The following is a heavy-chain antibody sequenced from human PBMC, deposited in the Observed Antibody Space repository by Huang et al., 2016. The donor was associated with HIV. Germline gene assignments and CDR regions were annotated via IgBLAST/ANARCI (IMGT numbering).Heavy chain of an antibody. J-gene: IGHJ5*02. Sequence: QVQLQESGPGLVKPSETLSLTCSVSGGSMSRQYWTWIRQPPGKGLQWIGTVFNTVSTNYNPSFRTRVTISLDTSRSQVSMTLKAVTPADTAVYYCAQEKSFGNWANNWFDPWGQGTLVAVSS. V-gene: IGHV4-59*08. D-gene: IGHD3-16*01. CDR2: VFNTVST. CDR3: AQEKSFGNWANNWFDP. CDR1: GGSMSRQY.